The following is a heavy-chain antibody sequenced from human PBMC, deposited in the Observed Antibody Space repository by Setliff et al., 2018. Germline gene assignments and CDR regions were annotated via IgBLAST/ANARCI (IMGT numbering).Heavy chain of an antibody. CDR2: IYTSGNT. CDR1: GGSISSGSYY. J-gene: IGHJ4*02. V-gene: IGHV4-61*02. Sequence: SETLSLTCTVSGGSISSGSYYWNWIRQPAGKGLEWIGRIYTSGNTNYNPSLKSRVTISVDTSKNQFSPKLSSVTAADTAVYYCARGGGGKPFDYWGQGTLVTVSS. CDR3: ARGGGGKPFDY. D-gene: IGHD2-15*01.